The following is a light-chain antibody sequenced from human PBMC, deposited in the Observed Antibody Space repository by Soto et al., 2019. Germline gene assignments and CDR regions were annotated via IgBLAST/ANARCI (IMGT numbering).Light chain of an antibody. V-gene: IGKV3D-20*02. Sequence: NVLTQSPGTLSLSPGQRATLSCRASQSLSGNYLAWYQQKPGQAPRVLIYRASIRATGISDRFSGSGSGTDFTLTISRLEPEDFAVYYCQQRSNLPPTFGQGTRLEIK. J-gene: IGKJ5*01. CDR1: QSLSGNY. CDR2: RAS. CDR3: QQRSNLPPT.